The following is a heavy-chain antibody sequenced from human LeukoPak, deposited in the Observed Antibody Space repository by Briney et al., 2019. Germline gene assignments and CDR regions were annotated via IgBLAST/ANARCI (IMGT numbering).Heavy chain of an antibody. Sequence: GGSLRLSCAASGFTLSSYWMSCVRQAPGKALEWVANIKQEGNEKYYVDSVKGRFTISRDNAKNSLYLQMNSLRAEDSAVYYCARYSYGYEDYWGQGTLVTVSS. CDR1: GFTLSSYW. V-gene: IGHV3-7*01. CDR2: IKQEGNEK. CDR3: ARYSYGYEDY. J-gene: IGHJ4*02. D-gene: IGHD5-18*01.